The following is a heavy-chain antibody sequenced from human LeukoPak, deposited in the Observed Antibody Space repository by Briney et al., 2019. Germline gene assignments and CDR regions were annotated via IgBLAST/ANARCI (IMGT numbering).Heavy chain of an antibody. V-gene: IGHV4-39*07. Sequence: PSETLSLTRTVSGGSISSSSYYWGWIRQPPGKGLEWIGSIYYSGSTYYNPSLKSRVTISVDTSKNQFSLKLSSVTAADTAVYCCARGGVNLGAIFDPWGQGTLVTVSS. CDR2: IYYSGST. CDR1: GGSISSSSYY. D-gene: IGHD3-3*01. CDR3: ARGGVNLGAIFDP. J-gene: IGHJ5*02.